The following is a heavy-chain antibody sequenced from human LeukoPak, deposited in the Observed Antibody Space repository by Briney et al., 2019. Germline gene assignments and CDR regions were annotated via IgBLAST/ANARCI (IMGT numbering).Heavy chain of an antibody. CDR1: GFTFSSYA. CDR2: IKQDGSEK. D-gene: IGHD7-27*01. V-gene: IGHV3-7*01. CDR3: ASFYWGMAFDI. J-gene: IGHJ3*02. Sequence: GGSLRLSCAASGFTFSSYAMSWVRQAPGKGLEWVANIKQDGSEKYYVDSVKGRFTISRDNAKNSLYLQMNSLRAEDTTVYYCASFYWGMAFDIWGQGTMVTVSS.